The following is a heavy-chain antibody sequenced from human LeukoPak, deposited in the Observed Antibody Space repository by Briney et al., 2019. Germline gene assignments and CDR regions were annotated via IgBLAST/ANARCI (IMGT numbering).Heavy chain of an antibody. V-gene: IGHV3-23*01. CDR2: ISGSGGTT. D-gene: IGHD6-19*01. CDR1: GFTSSSYV. CDR3: AKYSSGWYINYYFDY. J-gene: IGHJ4*02. Sequence: GGSLRLSCAASGFTSSSYVMSWVRQAPGKGLEWVSGISGSGGTTNYADSVKGRFTISRDNSKNTLYLQMNSLRAEDTAVYYCAKYSSGWYINYYFDYWGQGTLVTVSS.